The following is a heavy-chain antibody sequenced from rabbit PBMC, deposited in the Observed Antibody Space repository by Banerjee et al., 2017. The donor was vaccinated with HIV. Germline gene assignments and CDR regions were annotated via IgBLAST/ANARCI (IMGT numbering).Heavy chain of an antibody. Sequence: QEQLEESGGGLVKPEGSLTLTCTASGFSFSSSYWICWVRQAPGKGLEWIACIYNGDGSTYYASWVNGRFTISRSTSLNTVTLQMTSLTAADTATYFCARDGDTGTVYYFDLWGQGTLVTVS. CDR2: IYNGDGST. CDR1: GFSFSSSYW. V-gene: IGHV1S47*01. J-gene: IGHJ3*01. D-gene: IGHD7-1*01. CDR3: ARDGDTGTVYYFDL.